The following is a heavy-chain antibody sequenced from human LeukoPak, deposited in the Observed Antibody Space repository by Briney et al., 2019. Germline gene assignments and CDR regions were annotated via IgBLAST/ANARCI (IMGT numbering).Heavy chain of an antibody. CDR1: GLSITSGYY. Sequence: SETLSLTCTVSGLSITSGYYWGWIRQPPGKGLEWIGSIYHSGSTYYNPSLKSRVTISVDTSKNQFSLILSSVTAADTAVYYCARHSSSWYSPFDYWGQGTLVTVSS. J-gene: IGHJ4*02. V-gene: IGHV4-38-2*02. CDR2: IYHSGST. CDR3: ARHSSSWYSPFDY. D-gene: IGHD6-13*01.